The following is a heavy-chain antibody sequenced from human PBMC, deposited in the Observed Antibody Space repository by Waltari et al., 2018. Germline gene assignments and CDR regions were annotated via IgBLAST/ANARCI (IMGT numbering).Heavy chain of an antibody. V-gene: IGHV3-74*01. D-gene: IGHD3-22*01. J-gene: IGHJ4*02. CDR3: ARDEDNYYDSSGYIKH. Sequence: EVQLLESGGGLVQHGGSLRLSCVGSGFTCSDFWMPWVRQAPGEGLVWLSRVNGDGSSTTYADSVKGRFTVSRDNARKTMFLQMTSLRAEDTAVYYCARDEDNYYDSSGYIKHWGQGALVTVSS. CDR1: GFTCSDFW. CDR2: VNGDGSST.